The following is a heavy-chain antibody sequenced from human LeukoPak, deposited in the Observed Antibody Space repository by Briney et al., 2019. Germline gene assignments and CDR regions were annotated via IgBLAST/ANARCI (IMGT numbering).Heavy chain of an antibody. D-gene: IGHD5-24*01. V-gene: IGHV3-66*01. CDR2: IYSGGTT. CDR3: ARDWRGGYNPSGGFDY. J-gene: IGHJ4*02. CDR1: GFTVSSNY. Sequence: GGSLRLSCAASGFTVSSNYMSWVRQAPGKGLEWVSVIYSGGTTYCADSVKGRFTISRDNSKNTVYLQMNSLRAEDTAVYYCARDWRGGYNPSGGFDYWGQGTLVSVSS.